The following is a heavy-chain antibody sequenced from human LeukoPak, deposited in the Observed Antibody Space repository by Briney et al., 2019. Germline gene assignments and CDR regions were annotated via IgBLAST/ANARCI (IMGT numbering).Heavy chain of an antibody. J-gene: IGHJ4*02. CDR2: IYSGGST. Sequence: GGSLRLSCAASGFTVSSNYMSWVRQAPGKGLEWVSVIYSGGSTYYADSVKGRFTISRDNAKNSLYLQMNSLRAEDTAVYYCARAVGGGYEDYWGQGTLVTVSS. CDR3: ARAVGGGYEDY. V-gene: IGHV3-53*01. D-gene: IGHD5-12*01. CDR1: GFTVSSNY.